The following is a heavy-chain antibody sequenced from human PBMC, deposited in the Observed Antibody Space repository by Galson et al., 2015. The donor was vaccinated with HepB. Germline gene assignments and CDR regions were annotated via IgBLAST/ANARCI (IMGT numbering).Heavy chain of an antibody. Sequence: QSGAEVKKPGESLRISCKGSGYSFTSYWISWVRQMPGKGLEWMGRIDPSDSYTNYSPSFQGHVTISADKSISTAYLQWSSLKASDTAMYYCTRQMFGANWFDPWGQGTLVTVSS. CDR1: GYSFTSYW. CDR2: IDPSDSYT. J-gene: IGHJ5*02. V-gene: IGHV5-10-1*01. D-gene: IGHD3-16*01. CDR3: TRQMFGANWFDP.